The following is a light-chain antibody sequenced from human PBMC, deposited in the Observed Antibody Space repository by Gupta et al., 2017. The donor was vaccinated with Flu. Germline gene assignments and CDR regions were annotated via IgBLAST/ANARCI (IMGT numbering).Light chain of an antibody. V-gene: IGLV2-23*01. CDR3: CSYAGSSTPYV. CDR1: SSDVGSYNL. Sequence: QSALTQPASVAGSPGQSITISCTGTSSDVGSYNLVSWYQQHPGQAPKLRIYEGSKRPSGVSNRFSGSKSGNTASLTISGLQAEDEADYYCCSYAGSSTPYVFGTGTKVTVL. CDR2: EGS. J-gene: IGLJ1*01.